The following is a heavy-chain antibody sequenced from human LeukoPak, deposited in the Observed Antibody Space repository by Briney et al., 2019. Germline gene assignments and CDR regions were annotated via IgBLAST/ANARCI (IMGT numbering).Heavy chain of an antibody. CDR2: IIPIFGTA. V-gene: IGHV1-69*06. CDR3: ASPLSGWFGFDY. J-gene: IGHJ4*02. Sequence: SVKVSCTASGGTFSSYANSWVRQAPGQGLEWMGGIIPIFGTANYAQKFQGRVTITADKSTSTAYMELSSLRSEDTAVYYCASPLSGWFGFDYWGQGTLVTVSS. CDR1: GGTFSSYA. D-gene: IGHD2-15*01.